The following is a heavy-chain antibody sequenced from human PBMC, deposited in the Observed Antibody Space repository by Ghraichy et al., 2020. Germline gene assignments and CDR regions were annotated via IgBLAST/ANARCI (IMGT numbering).Heavy chain of an antibody. Sequence: GGSLRLSCSASGFTFSSYAMHWVRQAPGKGLEYVSAISSNGGSTYYADSVKGRFTISRDNSKNTLYLQMSSLRAEDTAVYYCVKVGWTRYCGGDCYSDYWGQGTLVTVSS. CDR1: GFTFSSYA. CDR2: ISSNGGST. CDR3: VKVGWTRYCGGDCYSDY. V-gene: IGHV3-64D*06. J-gene: IGHJ4*02. D-gene: IGHD2-21*02.